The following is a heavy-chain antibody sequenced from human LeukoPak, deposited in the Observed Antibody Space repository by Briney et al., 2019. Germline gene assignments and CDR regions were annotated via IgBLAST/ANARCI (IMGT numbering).Heavy chain of an antibody. CDR2: ISYDGSNK. Sequence: PGRSLRLSCAASGFTSRTYGMHWVRQAPGKGLEWVAVISYDGSNKYFADSVKGRFTISRDNSKNTVYLQMNSLRAEDTAVYYCAKSRGGIVTADAFDIWGQGTMVSVSS. D-gene: IGHD2-2*01. V-gene: IGHV3-30*18. CDR1: GFTSRTYG. CDR3: AKSRGGIVTADAFDI. J-gene: IGHJ3*02.